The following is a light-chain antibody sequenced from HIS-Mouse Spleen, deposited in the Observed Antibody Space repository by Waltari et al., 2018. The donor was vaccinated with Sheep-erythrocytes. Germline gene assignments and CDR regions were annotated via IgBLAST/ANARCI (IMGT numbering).Light chain of an antibody. Sequence: SYVLTQPPSVSVAPGQTARITCGGNNIGSKSVHWYQQKPGQAPVLVVYDDSDRPAGIPGRFSGYNSGNTATLTISRVEAGDEADYYCQVWDSSSDHPYVFGTWTKVTVL. CDR2: DDS. V-gene: IGLV3-21*02. CDR1: NIGSKS. CDR3: QVWDSSSDHPYV. J-gene: IGLJ1*01.